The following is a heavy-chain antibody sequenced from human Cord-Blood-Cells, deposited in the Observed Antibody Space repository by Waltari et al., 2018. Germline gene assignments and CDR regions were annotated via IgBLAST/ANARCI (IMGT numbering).Heavy chain of an antibody. CDR2: IIPIFGTA. CDR3: ARAAVFGGPKENWFDP. J-gene: IGHJ5*02. CDR1: GGTFSSYA. V-gene: IGHV1-69*01. Sequence: QVQLVQSGAEVKKPGSSVKVSCKASGGTFSSYAISWVRQAPGQWIEWMGGIIPIFGTANYAQKFQGRVTITADESTSTAYMELSSLRSEDTAVYYCARAAVFGGPKENWFDPWGQGTLVTVSS. D-gene: IGHD3-10*01.